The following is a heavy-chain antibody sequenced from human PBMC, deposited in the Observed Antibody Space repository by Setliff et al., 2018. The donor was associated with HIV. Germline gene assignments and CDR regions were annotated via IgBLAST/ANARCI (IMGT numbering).Heavy chain of an antibody. Sequence: SETLSLTCTVSGDSISSGNFYWSWVRQPAGKGLEWIGHISSSGRANYNPSLKSRVSISLDTSKNQFSLELSSVTAADTAVYYCARVYNFWSGFLDYWGQGTLVTVS. CDR3: ARVYNFWSGFLDY. V-gene: IGHV4-61*09. J-gene: IGHJ4*02. D-gene: IGHD3-3*01. CDR1: GDSISSGNFY. CDR2: ISSSGRA.